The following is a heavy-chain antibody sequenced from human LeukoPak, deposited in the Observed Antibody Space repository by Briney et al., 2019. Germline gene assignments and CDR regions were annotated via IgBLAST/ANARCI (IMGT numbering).Heavy chain of an antibody. D-gene: IGHD2-2*01. Sequence: GGSLRLSCAASGFTFSSYWIHWVRQAPGKGLVWVSRINSDGSSTSYADSVKGRFTISRDNAKNTLYLQMNSLRAEDTAVYYCARAPAAGFDENWFDPWGQGTLVTVSS. J-gene: IGHJ5*02. CDR3: ARAPAAGFDENWFDP. CDR1: GFTFSSYW. CDR2: INSDGSST. V-gene: IGHV3-74*01.